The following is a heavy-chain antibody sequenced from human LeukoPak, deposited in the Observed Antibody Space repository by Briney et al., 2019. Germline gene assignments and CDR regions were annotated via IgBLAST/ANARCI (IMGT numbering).Heavy chain of an antibody. CDR3: VRVGPPGNDAFDI. J-gene: IGHJ3*02. CDR1: GFIFSDHY. CDR2: RRKKSQSYNT. D-gene: IGHD3-10*01. V-gene: IGHV3-72*01. Sequence: GGSLGLSCAASGFIFSDHYMDWVRQARGEGREWIARRRKKSQSYNTEYASSVKGRFTDSRDDSKNSLFHQMKRLKMEDTAIYYCVRVGPPGNDAFDIWGQGTRVTISP.